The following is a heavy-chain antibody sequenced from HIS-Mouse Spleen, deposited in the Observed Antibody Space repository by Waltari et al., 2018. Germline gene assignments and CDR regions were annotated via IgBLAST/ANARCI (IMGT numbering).Heavy chain of an antibody. Sequence: QVQLVESGGGVVQPGRSLRLSCAASGFPFSSYAMHWGRWAPGKGLEWMAVISYDGSNKYYADSVKGRFTISRDNSKNTLYLQMNSLRAEDTAVYYCARDSITIFGVPYTPDAFDIWGQGTMVTVSS. D-gene: IGHD3-3*01. CDR3: ARDSITIFGVPYTPDAFDI. V-gene: IGHV3-30-3*01. CDR2: ISYDGSNK. CDR1: GFPFSSYA. J-gene: IGHJ3*02.